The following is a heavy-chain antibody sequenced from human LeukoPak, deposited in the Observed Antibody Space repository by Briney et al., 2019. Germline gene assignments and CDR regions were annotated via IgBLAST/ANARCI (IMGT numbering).Heavy chain of an antibody. V-gene: IGHV3-48*03. J-gene: IGHJ4*02. D-gene: IGHD5-18*01. CDR3: AGGYTYGYTY. Sequence: GGSLRLSCAASVFIFSTYDMNGVRQPPGKGREGISYIDTSGNVIYYTDCVKGRFSISRDNAKNTLYLQMNSLRAEDTADYYCAGGYTYGYTYWGQGALVTVSS. CDR2: IDTSGNVI. CDR1: VFIFSTYD.